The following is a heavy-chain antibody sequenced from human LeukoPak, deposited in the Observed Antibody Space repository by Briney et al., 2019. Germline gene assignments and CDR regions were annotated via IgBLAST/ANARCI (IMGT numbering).Heavy chain of an antibody. D-gene: IGHD1-1*01. Sequence: GASVKVSCKASGYTFTSYGISWVRQAPGQGLEWMGGIIPIFGTANYAQKFQGRVTITADESTSTAYMELSSLRSEDTAVYYCAREGPGAAFDIWGQGTMVTVSS. CDR2: IIPIFGTA. V-gene: IGHV1-69*13. J-gene: IGHJ3*02. CDR3: AREGPGAAFDI. CDR1: GYTFTSYG.